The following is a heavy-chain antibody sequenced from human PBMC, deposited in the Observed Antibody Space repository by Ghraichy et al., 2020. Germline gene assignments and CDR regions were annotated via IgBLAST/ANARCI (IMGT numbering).Heavy chain of an antibody. CDR1: TVSIRDPF. CDR3: VKSAFDNYDGTWTT. Sequence: GGSLRLSCEGSTVSIRDPFVGWVRQVPGQGLQWVASISGIFGNPYYSRSAGGRFLISRDSSKEKVFLQMNDLRDDDTGVYHCVKSAFDNYDGTWTTWGQGIQVTVSA. CDR2: ISGIFGNP. D-gene: IGHD3-16*01. V-gene: IGHV3-23*01. J-gene: IGHJ5*02.